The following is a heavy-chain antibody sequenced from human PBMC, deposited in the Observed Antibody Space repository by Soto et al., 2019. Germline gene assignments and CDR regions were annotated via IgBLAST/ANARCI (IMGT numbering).Heavy chain of an antibody. D-gene: IGHD4-17*01. CDR1: GGSISSSSYY. CDR2: IYYSGST. V-gene: IGHV4-39*01. J-gene: IGHJ5*02. CDR3: ARQNYGDYIFDP. Sequence: SETLSLTCTVSGGSISSSSYYWGWIRQPPGKGLEWIGSIYYSGSTYYNPSLKSRVTISVDTSKNQFSLKLSSVTAADTAVYYCARQNYGDYIFDPWGQGTLVTVPS.